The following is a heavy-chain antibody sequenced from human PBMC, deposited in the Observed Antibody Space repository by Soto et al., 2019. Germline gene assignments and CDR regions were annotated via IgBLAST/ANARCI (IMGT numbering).Heavy chain of an antibody. D-gene: IGHD5-18*01. J-gene: IGHJ4*02. V-gene: IGHV4-31*03. CDR2: IYYNGNT. CDR3: ARGRFSFAYSFHY. Sequence: HVQLQESGPGLVKTSQTLSLTCTVSGDYINSNGFYWSWIRQHPEKGLERSGDIYYNGNTLCHPYLGGRPTISVGPTRAQFSLNLTYVTAADTAVYFCARGRFSFAYSFHYGGQGTLVTVSS. CDR1: GDYINSNGFY.